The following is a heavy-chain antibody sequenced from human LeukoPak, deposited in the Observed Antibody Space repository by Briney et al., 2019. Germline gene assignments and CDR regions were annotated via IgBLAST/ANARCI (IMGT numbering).Heavy chain of an antibody. V-gene: IGHV4-59*01. Sequence: PSETLSLTCTVSGGSISGYYLSWIRQPPGMGLEWIAYIYHTESTNYNPSLKSRVTISVDTSKNQFSLHLSSVTAAHTAVYYCAREISYSSGTYRAFDIWGQGTTVTVSS. CDR3: AREISYSSGTYRAFDI. CDR2: IYHTEST. D-gene: IGHD6-19*01. J-gene: IGHJ3*02. CDR1: GGSISGYY.